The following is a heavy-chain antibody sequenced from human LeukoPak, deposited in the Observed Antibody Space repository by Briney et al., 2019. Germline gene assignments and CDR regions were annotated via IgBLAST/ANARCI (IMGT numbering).Heavy chain of an antibody. V-gene: IGHV4-38-2*02. D-gene: IGHD6-19*01. J-gene: IGHJ3*02. CDR1: GYSISSDYY. CDR2: LYHSGST. Sequence: SETLSLTCTVSGYSISSDYYWGWFRQPPGKGLEWIGSLYHSGSTYYNPSLKSRFTMSVDTSKNQFSLRLNSVTAADTALYYCARSDWYLRGDAFDIWGQGTMVTVSS. CDR3: ARSDWYLRGDAFDI.